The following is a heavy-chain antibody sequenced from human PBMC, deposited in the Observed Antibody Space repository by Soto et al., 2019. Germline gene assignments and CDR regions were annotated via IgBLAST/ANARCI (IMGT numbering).Heavy chain of an antibody. CDR1: GGSVSSGSYY. J-gene: IGHJ4*02. Sequence: QVQLQESGPGLVKPSETLSLTCTVSGGSVSSGSYYWSWIRQPPGKGLEWIGYIYYSGSTNYNPSLKSRVTISVDTSKNQFSLQLSSVTAADTAVYYCARSNWNYVSWGQGTLVTVSS. CDR3: ARSNWNYVS. CDR2: IYYSGST. D-gene: IGHD1-7*01. V-gene: IGHV4-61*01.